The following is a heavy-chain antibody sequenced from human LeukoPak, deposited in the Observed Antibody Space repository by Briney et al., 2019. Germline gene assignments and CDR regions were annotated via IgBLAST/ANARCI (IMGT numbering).Heavy chain of an antibody. CDR2: IYYSGST. D-gene: IGHD3-22*01. Sequence: PSETLSLTCTVSGGSISSSSYYWGWIRQPPGKGLEWIGSIYYSGSTYYNPSLKSRVTISVDTSKNQFSLKLSSVTAADTAVYYCARDRREDYYYDSSGYYYPFDYWGQGTLVTVSS. J-gene: IGHJ4*02. V-gene: IGHV4-39*07. CDR3: ARDRREDYYYDSSGYYYPFDY. CDR1: GGSISSSSYY.